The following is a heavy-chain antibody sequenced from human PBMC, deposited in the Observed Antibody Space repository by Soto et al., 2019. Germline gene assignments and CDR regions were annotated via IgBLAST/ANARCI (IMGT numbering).Heavy chain of an antibody. CDR2: IYYSGST. D-gene: IGHD6-13*01. J-gene: IGHJ5*02. CDR1: GGSISSGGYY. Sequence: PSETLSLTCTVSGGSISSGGYYWSWIRQHPGKGLEWIGYIYYSGSTYYNPSLKSRVTISVDTSKNQFSLKLSSVTAADTSVYYCARDATEVGSSFYNWFDPWGQGTLVTVSS. CDR3: ARDATEVGSSFYNWFDP. V-gene: IGHV4-31*03.